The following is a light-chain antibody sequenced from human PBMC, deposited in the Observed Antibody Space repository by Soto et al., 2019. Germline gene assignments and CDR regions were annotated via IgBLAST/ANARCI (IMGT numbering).Light chain of an antibody. J-gene: IGKJ4*01. V-gene: IGKV3-20*01. CDR1: QSVTSSY. CDR3: QQYDSSPLT. CDR2: GAS. Sequence: EILLTQSPGTLSLSPGERATLSCRASQSVTSSYLAWYQQKSGQAPRLLIYGASNRATGIPDRFSGSGSGTDFTLTISRLEPEDFSVYYCQQYDSSPLTFGEGTKVEFK.